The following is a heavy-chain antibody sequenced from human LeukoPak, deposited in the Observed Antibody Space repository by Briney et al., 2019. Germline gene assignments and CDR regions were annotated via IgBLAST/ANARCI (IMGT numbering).Heavy chain of an antibody. Sequence: GESQKISSKGSGYSFTSYWIGRVRQMPGKSLEWMGIIYPGYSDTRYSPSFQGQVTISTDKSISTAYQQWSSLKASDTAMYYCVRDQAYCGGDCYSGGAFDIWGQGTMVTVSS. CDR1: GYSFTSYW. CDR2: IYPGYSDT. V-gene: IGHV5-51*01. J-gene: IGHJ3*02. D-gene: IGHD2-21*02. CDR3: VRDQAYCGGDCYSGGAFDI.